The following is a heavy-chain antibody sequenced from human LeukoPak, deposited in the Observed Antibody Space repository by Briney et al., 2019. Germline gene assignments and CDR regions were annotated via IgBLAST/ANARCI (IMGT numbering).Heavy chain of an antibody. CDR2: IDSSSATT. V-gene: IGHV3-48*04. D-gene: IGHD4-17*01. J-gene: IGHJ4*02. CDR1: GFTFSYYS. Sequence: GGSLRLSCAASGFTFSYYSMTWVRQAPGEGLEWVSYIDSSSATTYYADSVKGRFTISRDNAKNSLYLQMNSLRAEDTAVYYCARYLGYGDYGSIDYWGQGTLVTVSS. CDR3: ARYLGYGDYGSIDY.